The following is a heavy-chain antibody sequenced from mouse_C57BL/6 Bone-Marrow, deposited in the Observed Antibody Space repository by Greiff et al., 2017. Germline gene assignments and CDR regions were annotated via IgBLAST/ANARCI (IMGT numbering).Heavy chain of an antibody. J-gene: IGHJ2*01. CDR2: IRLKSDNYAT. CDR1: GFTFSNYW. Sequence: EVKVVESGGGLVQPGGSMKLSCVASGFTFSNYWMNWVRQSPEKGLEWVAQIRLKSDNYATNYAESVKGRFTISRDDSKSSVYLQMNNLRAEDTGIYYCTGSHYYPYYFDYWGQGTTLTVSS. V-gene: IGHV6-3*01. CDR3: TGSHYYPYYFDY. D-gene: IGHD1-1*02.